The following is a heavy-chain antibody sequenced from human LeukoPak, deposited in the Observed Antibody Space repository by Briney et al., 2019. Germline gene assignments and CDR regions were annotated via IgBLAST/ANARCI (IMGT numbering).Heavy chain of an antibody. CDR1: GGPFSGYF. CDR3: ARGVIAAAIRIDYYYMDV. V-gene: IGHV4-34*01. CDR2: IHNSGTT. Sequence: PSETLSLTCAVSGGPFSGYFWSWIRQSSGKGLEWIGEIHNSGTTNYNPSLNSRVTISEDTSKNQFYLNLSSVTAADTAVYYCARGVIAAAIRIDYYYMDVWGKGTTVTVSS. D-gene: IGHD6-13*01. J-gene: IGHJ6*03.